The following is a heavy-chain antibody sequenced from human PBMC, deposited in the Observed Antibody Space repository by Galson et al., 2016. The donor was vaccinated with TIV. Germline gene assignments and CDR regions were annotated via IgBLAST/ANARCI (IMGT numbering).Heavy chain of an antibody. D-gene: IGHD4-17*01. V-gene: IGHV1-2*02. CDR3: ARDLASTVTAPFDY. J-gene: IGHJ4*02. CDR2: INPNSGDT. Sequence: VKVSCKASGYTFTGYYMHWVRQAPGQGLEWMGWINPNSGDTNYAQNFQDRVTMTRDTSIRTAYMELSRLKSDDTAVYYCARDLASTVTAPFDYWGQGTLVTISS. CDR1: GYTFTGYY.